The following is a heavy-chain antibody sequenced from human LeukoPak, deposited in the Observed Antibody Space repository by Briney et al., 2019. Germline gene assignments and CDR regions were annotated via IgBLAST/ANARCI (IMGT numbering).Heavy chain of an antibody. CDR3: ARAGCSSTSCYERAWFDP. CDR2: INPNSGGT. V-gene: IGHV1-2*02. Sequence: ASVKVSCKASGYTFTGYYMHRVRQAPGQGLEWMGWINPNSGGTNYAQKFQGRVTMTRDTSISTAYMELSRLRSDDTAVYYCARAGCSSTSCYERAWFDPWGQGTLVTVSS. D-gene: IGHD2-2*01. J-gene: IGHJ5*02. CDR1: GYTFTGYY.